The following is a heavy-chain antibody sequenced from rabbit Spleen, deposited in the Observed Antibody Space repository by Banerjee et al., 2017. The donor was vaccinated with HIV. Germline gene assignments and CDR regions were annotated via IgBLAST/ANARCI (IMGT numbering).Heavy chain of an antibody. J-gene: IGHJ4*01. V-gene: IGHV1S40*01. Sequence: QSLEESGGGLVKPGASLTLTCKASGFSFSDRDVMCWVRQAPGKGLEWIACINTYTVKSVYASWATGRFPFSRTSSTTVTLQMTSLTAADTAAYFCARDLTGIIGWNFYLWGPGTLVTVS. CDR1: GFSFSDRDV. D-gene: IGHD1-1*01. CDR3: ARDLTGIIGWNFYL. CDR2: INTYTVKS.